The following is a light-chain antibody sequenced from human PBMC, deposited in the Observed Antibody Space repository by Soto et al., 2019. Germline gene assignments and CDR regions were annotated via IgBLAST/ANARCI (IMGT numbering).Light chain of an antibody. CDR1: SGSVSSGYY. CDR2: NTN. J-gene: IGLJ1*01. V-gene: IGLV8-61*01. CDR3: VLYMGSGIRV. Sequence: QTVVTQEPSFSVSPGGTVTLTCGLSSGSVSSGYYPSWYQQTPGQAPRTLIYNTNTRSSGVPDRFSGSILGNKAALTITGAQADDESDYYCVLYMGSGIRVFGTGTKLTVL.